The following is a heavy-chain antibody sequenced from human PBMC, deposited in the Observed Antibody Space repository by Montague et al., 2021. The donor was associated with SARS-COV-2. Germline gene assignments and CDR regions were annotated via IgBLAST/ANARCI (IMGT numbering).Heavy chain of an antibody. V-gene: IGHV3-23*03. CDR3: ARAKGATFPLDF. J-gene: IGHJ2*01. CDR2: IYSGTGGT. D-gene: IGHD1-26*01. Sequence: SLRLSCAASGFTFSNYAMNWVRQAPGKGLEWISFIYSGTGGTFYGDSVKGRFTVSRDNSKSTLYLQMNSLRAEDTAIYYCARAKGATFPLDFWGRGTLVTVSS. CDR1: GFTFSNYA.